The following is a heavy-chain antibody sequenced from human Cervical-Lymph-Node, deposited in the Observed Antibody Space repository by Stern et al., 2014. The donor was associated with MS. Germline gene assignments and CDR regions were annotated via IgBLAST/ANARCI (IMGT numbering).Heavy chain of an antibody. Sequence: QVKLVQSGAEVKKPGSSVKVSCKASGGTFSSYEITWVRQAPGQGLEWMGGIIPTFDTPTYAQKFQDRVTISADESTNTAYLELNGLKSDDTAIYFCARAYTYYSNSAGYWGQGTLVTVSS. V-gene: IGHV1-69*01. CDR3: ARAYTYYSNSAGY. J-gene: IGHJ4*02. D-gene: IGHD3-10*01. CDR1: GGTFSSYE. CDR2: IIPTFDTP.